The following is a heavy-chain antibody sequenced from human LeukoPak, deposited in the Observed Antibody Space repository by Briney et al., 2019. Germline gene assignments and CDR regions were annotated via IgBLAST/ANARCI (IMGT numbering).Heavy chain of an antibody. V-gene: IGHV3-9*01. D-gene: IGHD3-10*01. CDR1: GFPFDDYA. Sequence: GGSLRLSCAAPGFPFDDYAMHWVRQAPGKGLEWVSAISWNSVSIGYADSVRGRFTISRDNAKNSLYLQMNSLGTEDTALYYCAKGPLTLVRGVTVYYFDFWGQGTLVTVSS. CDR2: ISWNSVSI. J-gene: IGHJ4*02. CDR3: AKGPLTLVRGVTVYYFDF.